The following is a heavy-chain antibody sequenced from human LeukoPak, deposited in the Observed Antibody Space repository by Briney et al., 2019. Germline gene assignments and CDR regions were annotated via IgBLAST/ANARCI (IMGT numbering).Heavy chain of an antibody. CDR2: INHSGST. V-gene: IGHV4-34*01. CDR3: VRETYSSGWGYYYYYYMDV. D-gene: IGHD6-19*01. J-gene: IGHJ6*03. CDR1: GGSFSGYY. Sequence: PSETLSLTCAVYGGSFSGYYWSWIRQPPGKGLEWIGEINHSGSTNYNPSLKSRVTISVDTSKNQFSLKLSSVTAADTAVYYCVRETYSSGWGYYYYYYMDVWGKGTTVTISS.